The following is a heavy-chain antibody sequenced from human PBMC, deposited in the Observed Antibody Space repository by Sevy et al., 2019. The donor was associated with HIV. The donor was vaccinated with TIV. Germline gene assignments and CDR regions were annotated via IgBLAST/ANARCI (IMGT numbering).Heavy chain of an antibody. Sequence: GGSLRLSCAASGFTVSSNYMSWVRQAPGKGLEWVSVIYSGGSTYYADSVKGRFTISRDNSKNTLYLQMNSLRAEDTAVYYCAREAIAAAGIPPEYYYYYYGMDVWGQGTTVTVSS. CDR3: AREAIAAAGIPPEYYYYYYGMDV. CDR2: IYSGGST. V-gene: IGHV3-53*01. J-gene: IGHJ6*02. D-gene: IGHD6-13*01. CDR1: GFTVSSNY.